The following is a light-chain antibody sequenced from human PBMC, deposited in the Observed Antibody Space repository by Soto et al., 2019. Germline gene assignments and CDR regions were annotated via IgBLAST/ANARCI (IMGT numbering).Light chain of an antibody. Sequence: QSALTQPASVSGSPGQSITISCTGTSSDVGTYNYVSWYQQHAGKVPKLMIYDVSNRPSGFSDRFSGSKSGNTASLTISGLQAEDEADYYCTSYTSSSTLVFGGGTKVTVL. CDR1: SSDVGTYNY. J-gene: IGLJ2*01. V-gene: IGLV2-14*01. CDR2: DVS. CDR3: TSYTSSSTLV.